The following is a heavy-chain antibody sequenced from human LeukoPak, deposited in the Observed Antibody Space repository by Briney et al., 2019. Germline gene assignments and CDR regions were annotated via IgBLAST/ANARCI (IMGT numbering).Heavy chain of an antibody. Sequence: SETLSLTCTVSGGSISSSSYYWGWIRQPPGKGLEWIGSIYYSGSTYYNPSLKSRVTISVDTSKNQFSLKLSSVTAADTAVYYCARDASDYWGQGTLVTVSS. CDR2: IYYSGST. V-gene: IGHV4-39*07. J-gene: IGHJ4*02. CDR1: GGSISSSSYY. CDR3: ARDASDY.